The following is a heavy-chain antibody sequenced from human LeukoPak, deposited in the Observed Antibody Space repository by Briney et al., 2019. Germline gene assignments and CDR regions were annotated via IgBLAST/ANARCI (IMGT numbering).Heavy chain of an antibody. CDR2: ISYDGSNK. CDR1: GFTFSSYG. V-gene: IGHV3-30*18. J-gene: IGHJ5*02. CDR3: AKKNWSDP. Sequence: GGSLRLSCAASGFTFSSYGMHWVRQAPGKGLEWVAVISYDGSNKYYADSVKGRFTISRDNSKNTLYLQMNSLRAEDTAVYYCAKKNWSDPWGREPWSPSPQ.